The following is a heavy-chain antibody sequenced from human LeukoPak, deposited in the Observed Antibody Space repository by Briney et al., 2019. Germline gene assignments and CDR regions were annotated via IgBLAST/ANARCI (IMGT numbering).Heavy chain of an antibody. Sequence: GGSLRLSCTASGFSLDDYVMHWVRHTPGGGLEWVSGISRDSANIAYADSVKGRFTISRENDKNSLYLQMNSLTTGDTALYFCERAFCTGGNYYFYGMDVWAEGPRSPSP. CDR3: ERAFCTGGNYYFYGMDV. J-gene: IGHJ6*02. CDR1: GFSLDDYV. D-gene: IGHD2-8*02. CDR2: ISRDSANI. V-gene: IGHV3-9*01.